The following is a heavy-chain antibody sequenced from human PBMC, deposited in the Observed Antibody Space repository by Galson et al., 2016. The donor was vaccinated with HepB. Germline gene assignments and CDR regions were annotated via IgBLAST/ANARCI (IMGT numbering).Heavy chain of an antibody. J-gene: IGHJ6*02. CDR3: ARQDSYYYYAMDV. CDR1: GFTFDDYT. V-gene: IGHV3-43*01. CDR2: ISWDGGST. Sequence: SLRLSCAASGFTFDDYTMHWVRQAPGKGLDWVSLISWDGGSTYYADSVKGRFTISRDNSKNSLSLQMNSLRTEDTAFYYCARQDSYYYYAMDVWGLGATVTVSS.